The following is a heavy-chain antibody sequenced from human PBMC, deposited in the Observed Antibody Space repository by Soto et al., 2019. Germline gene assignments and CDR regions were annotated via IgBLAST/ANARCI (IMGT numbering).Heavy chain of an antibody. CDR3: ARAKDIVVVPAEAFDI. D-gene: IGHD2-2*01. CDR1: GFTFSSYA. CDR2: ISSSSSTI. Sequence: GGSLRLSCAASGFTFSSYAMSWVRQAPGKGLEWVSAISSSSSTIYYADSVKGRFTISRDNAKNSLYLQMNSLRAEDTAVYYCARAKDIVVVPAEAFDIWGQGTMVTVSS. J-gene: IGHJ3*02. V-gene: IGHV3-48*01.